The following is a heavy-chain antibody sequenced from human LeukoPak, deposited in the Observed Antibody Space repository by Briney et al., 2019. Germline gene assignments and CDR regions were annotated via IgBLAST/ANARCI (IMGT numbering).Heavy chain of an antibody. CDR3: ARDSYDILTGAHFDY. D-gene: IGHD3-9*01. Sequence: SVKVSCKASGGTFSSYAISWVRQAPGQGLEWMGGIIPIFGTANYAQKLQGRVTMTTDTSTSTAYMELRSLRSDDTAVYYCARDSYDILTGAHFDYWGQGTLVTVSS. CDR1: GGTFSSYA. CDR2: IIPIFGTA. V-gene: IGHV1-69*05. J-gene: IGHJ4*02.